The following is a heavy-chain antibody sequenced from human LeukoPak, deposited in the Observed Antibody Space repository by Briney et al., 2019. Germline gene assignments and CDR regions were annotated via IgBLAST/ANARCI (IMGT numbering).Heavy chain of an antibody. J-gene: IGHJ4*02. Sequence: GGSLRLSCAASGFTFSSYGMHWVRQAPGKGLEWVAFIRYDGSNKYYADSVKGRFTISRDNSKNTLYLQMNSLRAEDTAVYYYAKDRYSNYAYWGQGTLVTVSS. V-gene: IGHV3-30*02. D-gene: IGHD4-11*01. CDR3: AKDRYSNYAY. CDR1: GFTFSSYG. CDR2: IRYDGSNK.